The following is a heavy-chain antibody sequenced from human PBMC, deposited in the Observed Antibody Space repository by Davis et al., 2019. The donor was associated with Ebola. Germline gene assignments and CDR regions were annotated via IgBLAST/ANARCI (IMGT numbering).Heavy chain of an antibody. CDR3: VKENDLSS. J-gene: IGHJ5*02. CDR2: ITGDTATA. V-gene: IGHV3-43D*03. CDR1: GFNFYEYA. Sequence: GGSLRLSCAVSGFNFYEYAMHWVRQAPGKGLEWVSSITGDTATASYADSVRGRFTIFRDNRKDVLYLQINSLRPDDTALYFCVKENDLSSWGQGTLVTVSS.